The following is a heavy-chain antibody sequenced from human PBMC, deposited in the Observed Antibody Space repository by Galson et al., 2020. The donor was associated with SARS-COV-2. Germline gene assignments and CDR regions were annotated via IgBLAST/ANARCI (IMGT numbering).Heavy chain of an antibody. D-gene: IGHD3-9*01. Sequence: SGPTLVKPTQTLTLTCTFSGFSLSTSGMCVSWIRQPPGKALEWLALIDWDDDKFYSTSLKTRLTISKDTSKNQVVLTMTNMDPVDTATYYCARTYYDILTGDYSAFDYWGQGTLVTVSS. CDR3: ARTYYDILTGDYSAFDY. CDR2: IDWDDDK. J-gene: IGHJ4*02. V-gene: IGHV2-70*01. CDR1: GFSLSTSGMC.